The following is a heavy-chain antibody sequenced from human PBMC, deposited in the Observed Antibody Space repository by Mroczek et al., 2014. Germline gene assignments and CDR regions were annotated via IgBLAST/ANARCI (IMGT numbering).Heavy chain of an antibody. CDR3: ARAGGRFPPAFDI. D-gene: IGHD3-10*01. J-gene: IGHJ3*02. CDR1: GGSISSYY. V-gene: IGHV4-59*01. CDR2: IYYSGST. Sequence: QVQLQESGPGLVKPSETLSLTCTVSGGSISSYYWSWIRQPPGKGLEWIGYIYYSGSTNYNPSLKSRVTISVDTSKNQFSLKLSSVTAADTAVYYCARAGGRFPPAFDIWGQGTMVTVSS.